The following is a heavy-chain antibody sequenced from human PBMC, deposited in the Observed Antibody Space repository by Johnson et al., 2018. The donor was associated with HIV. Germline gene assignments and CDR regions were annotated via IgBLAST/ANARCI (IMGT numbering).Heavy chain of an antibody. D-gene: IGHD3-10*01. V-gene: IGHV3-30-3*01. CDR1: GFTFNSYA. Sequence: QVQLVESGGGLVKPGGSLRLSCAASGFTFNSYAMHWVRQAPGRGLEWVAVISYDGSNRYYADSVKGRFTISRDNSKNTLYLQMNSLRAEDTAVFYCARDRGDMVRGGAAFDIWGQGTMVTVSS. CDR3: ARDRGDMVRGGAAFDI. CDR2: ISYDGSNR. J-gene: IGHJ3*02.